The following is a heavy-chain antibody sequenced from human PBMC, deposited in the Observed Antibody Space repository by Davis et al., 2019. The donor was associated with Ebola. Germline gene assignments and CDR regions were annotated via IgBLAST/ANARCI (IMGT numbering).Heavy chain of an antibody. J-gene: IGHJ5*02. D-gene: IGHD4-17*01. CDR2: INHSGST. CDR1: GGSFSGYY. Sequence: SETLSLTCAVYGGSFSGYYWSWIRKPPGKGLEWIGEINHSGSTNYNPSLKSRVTISVDTSKNQFSLKLSSVTAADTAVYYCARARDDYENWFDPWGQGTLVTVSS. CDR3: ARARDDYENWFDP. V-gene: IGHV4-34*01.